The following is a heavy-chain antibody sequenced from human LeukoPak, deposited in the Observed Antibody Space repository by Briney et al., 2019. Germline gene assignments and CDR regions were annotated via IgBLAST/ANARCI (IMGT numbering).Heavy chain of an antibody. V-gene: IGHV1-2*02. D-gene: IGHD3-9*01. CDR3: ASWAYGILTDYPYDGMDV. Sequence: GASVKVSCKASGYTFTGYYLHWVRQAPGQGLEWMGWINPNSGGTNYAQKFQGRVTMTRDTSISTAYMELSRLRSDDTAVYYCASWAYGILTDYPYDGMDVWGQGTTVTVSS. CDR2: INPNSGGT. CDR1: GYTFTGYY. J-gene: IGHJ6*02.